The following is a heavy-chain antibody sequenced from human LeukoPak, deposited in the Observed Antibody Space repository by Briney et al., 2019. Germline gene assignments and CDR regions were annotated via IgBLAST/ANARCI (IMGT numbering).Heavy chain of an antibody. D-gene: IGHD3-22*01. Sequence: GGSLRLSCAASGFTFSSYSMNWVRQAPGKGLEWVSYISSSSSTIYYADSVKGRFTISRDNAKNSLYLQMNSLRDEDTAVYYCARGPHYYGSRGHDYFDYWGQGTLVTVSS. CDR3: ARGPHYYGSRGHDYFDY. CDR2: ISSSSSTI. CDR1: GFTFSSYS. V-gene: IGHV3-48*02. J-gene: IGHJ4*02.